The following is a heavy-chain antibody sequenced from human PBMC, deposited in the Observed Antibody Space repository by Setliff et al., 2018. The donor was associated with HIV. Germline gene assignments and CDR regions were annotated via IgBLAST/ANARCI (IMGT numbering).Heavy chain of an antibody. CDR2: IYHTGRT. Sequence: CSVSGGSIDNNKYYWTWIRQPPGKGLEWTGSIYHTGRTYYNRSLESRVTISVDTSKNQFSLKLSSVTAADAAVYYCASRVYYYDSSGYLREEGFDPWGQGTLVTVSS. CDR1: GGSIDNNKYY. J-gene: IGHJ5*02. V-gene: IGHV4-39*01. D-gene: IGHD3-22*01. CDR3: ASRVYYYDSSGYLREEGFDP.